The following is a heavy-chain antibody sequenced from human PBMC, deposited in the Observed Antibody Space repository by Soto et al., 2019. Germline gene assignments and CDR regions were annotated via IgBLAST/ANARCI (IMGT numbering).Heavy chain of an antibody. D-gene: IGHD1-20*01. CDR3: ATYPRPYKWTDI. Sequence: QVRLEQSGAEEKKPGSSVRVSCQASGGALTSYPIHWVRQAPGQGLEWMGVIDPIVDTSNLAENFKTRLTLTADTSTKTVYMDLTSLRSDDTAIYFCATYPRPYKWTDIWGRGTQLTVSS. J-gene: IGHJ4*02. CDR1: GGALTSYP. CDR2: IDPIVDTS. V-gene: IGHV1-69*06.